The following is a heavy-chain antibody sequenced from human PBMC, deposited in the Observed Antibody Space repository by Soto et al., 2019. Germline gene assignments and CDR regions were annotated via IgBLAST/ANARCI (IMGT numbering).Heavy chain of an antibody. CDR1: GFTFDDFA. CDR3: ARVPAASDRTAFYYVSKFFYFDY. V-gene: IGHV3-9*01. CDR2: ISWNSGSI. Sequence: PGGSLRLSCAASGFTFDDFAMHWVRQAPGKGLEWVSGISWNSGSIAYADSVKGRFTISRDNAKNSLYLQMKSLRPEDTALYYCARVPAASDRTAFYYVSKFFYFDYWGRGTQVTSPQ. D-gene: IGHD3-22*01. J-gene: IGHJ4*02.